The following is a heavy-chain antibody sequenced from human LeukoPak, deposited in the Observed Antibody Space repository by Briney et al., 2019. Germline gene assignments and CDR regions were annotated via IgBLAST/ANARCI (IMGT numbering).Heavy chain of an antibody. J-gene: IGHJ6*03. V-gene: IGHV1-2*02. Sequence: ASVKVFCKASGYTFTGYYMHWVRQAPGQGLEWMGWINPNSGGTNYAQKFQGRVTMTRDTSISTAYMELSRLRSDDTAVYYCARVPEYTSGWWNYYYYYMDVWGKGTTVTVSS. D-gene: IGHD6-19*01. CDR2: INPNSGGT. CDR1: GYTFTGYY. CDR3: ARVPEYTSGWWNYYYYYMDV.